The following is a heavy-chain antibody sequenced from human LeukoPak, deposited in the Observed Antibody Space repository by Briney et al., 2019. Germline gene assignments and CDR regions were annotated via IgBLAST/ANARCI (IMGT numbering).Heavy chain of an antibody. J-gene: IGHJ3*02. CDR3: AKVRWLVYGDMAFDI. V-gene: IGHV3-23*01. CDR2: ISGSGGCT. D-gene: IGHD6-19*01. CDR1: GFTFDDYG. Sequence: GGSLRLSCAASGFTFDDYGMSWVRQAPGKGLEWVSAISGSGGCTYYADSVKGRFTISRDNSKNTLYLQMNSLRAEDTAVYYCAKVRWLVYGDMAFDIWGQGTMVTVSS.